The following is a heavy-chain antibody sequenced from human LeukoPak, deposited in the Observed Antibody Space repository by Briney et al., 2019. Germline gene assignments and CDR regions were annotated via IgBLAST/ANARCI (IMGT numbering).Heavy chain of an antibody. CDR1: GATFSSYA. Sequence: SVKLSCTSSGATFSSYAISWGRHGHGQGQEWVGRIITILGIANYAQKFQGRVTITADKSTSTAYMELSSLRSEDTGVYFCARDRTLTIFGVVTSYFDYWGQGTLVTVSS. CDR2: IITILGIA. J-gene: IGHJ4*02. D-gene: IGHD3-3*01. CDR3: ARDRTLTIFGVVTSYFDY. V-gene: IGHV1-69*04.